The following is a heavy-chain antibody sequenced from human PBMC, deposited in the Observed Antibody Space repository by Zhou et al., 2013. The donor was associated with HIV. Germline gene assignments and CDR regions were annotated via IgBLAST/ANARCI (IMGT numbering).Heavy chain of an antibody. CDR1: GDIFNNNA. V-gene: IGHV1-69*04. J-gene: IGHJ3*01. Sequence: QVQLVQSGAEVRKPGSSVKVSCQTSGDIFNNNAISWVRLAPGQGLEWMGRIMPIIRTAQYAQKFQGRVTLTADKSTTTAYMELSSLTSEDTALYYCASHTSVVTAGTFDVWGQGTMVTVSS. CDR2: IMPIIRTA. D-gene: IGHD2-21*02. CDR3: ASHTSVVTAGTFDV.